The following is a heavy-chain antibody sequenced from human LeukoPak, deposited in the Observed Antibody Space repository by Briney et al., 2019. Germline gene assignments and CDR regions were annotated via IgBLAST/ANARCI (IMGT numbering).Heavy chain of an antibody. CDR1: GYTFTGYY. CDR3: ARNRVGATHWDAFDI. J-gene: IGHJ3*02. CDR2: INPNSGGT. D-gene: IGHD1-26*01. Sequence: GASVKVSCKASGYTFTGYYMHWVRQAPGQGVEWMGWINPNSGGTNYAQKFQGRVTMTRDTSISTAYMELSRLRSDDTAVYYCARNRVGATHWDAFDIWGQGTMVTVSS. V-gene: IGHV1-2*02.